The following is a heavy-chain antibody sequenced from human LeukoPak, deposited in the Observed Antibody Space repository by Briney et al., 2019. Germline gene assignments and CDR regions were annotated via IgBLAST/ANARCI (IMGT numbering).Heavy chain of an antibody. Sequence: GGSLRLSCVVSGFTFSSHSMNWVRQAPGKGLEWVSFVSSYSSYIKYVDSVKGRFTISRDNAKNSLFLQMNSLRAEDSAVYYCARVVGTVAGSFDYWGQGTLVTVSS. CDR1: GFTFSSHS. J-gene: IGHJ4*02. CDR3: ARVVGTVAGSFDY. V-gene: IGHV3-21*01. CDR2: VSSYSSYI. D-gene: IGHD6-19*01.